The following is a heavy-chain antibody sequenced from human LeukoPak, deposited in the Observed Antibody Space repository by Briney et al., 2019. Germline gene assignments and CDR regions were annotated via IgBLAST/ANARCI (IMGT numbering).Heavy chain of an antibody. CDR1: GYSISSGYY. CDR3: ARRRRDILTGYTFYGMDV. V-gene: IGHV4-38-2*02. Sequence: SETLSLTCTVSGYSISSGYYWGWIRQPPGKGLEWIGSIYHSGSTYYNPSLKSRVTISVDTSKNQFSLKLSSVTAADTAVYYCARRRRDILTGYTFYGMDVWGQGTTVTVSS. CDR2: IYHSGST. D-gene: IGHD3-9*01. J-gene: IGHJ6*02.